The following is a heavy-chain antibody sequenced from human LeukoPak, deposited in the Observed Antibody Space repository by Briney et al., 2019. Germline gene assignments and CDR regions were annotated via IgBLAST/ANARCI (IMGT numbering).Heavy chain of an antibody. Sequence: ASVKVSCKVSGYTLTELSMHWVRQAPGKGLEWMGGFDPEDGETIYAQKFQGRVTMTEDTSTDTAYMDLSSLRSEDTAVYYCATDLVIVGATSTDYWGQGTLVTVSS. V-gene: IGHV1-24*01. CDR1: GYTLTELS. D-gene: IGHD1-26*01. CDR3: ATDLVIVGATSTDY. J-gene: IGHJ4*02. CDR2: FDPEDGET.